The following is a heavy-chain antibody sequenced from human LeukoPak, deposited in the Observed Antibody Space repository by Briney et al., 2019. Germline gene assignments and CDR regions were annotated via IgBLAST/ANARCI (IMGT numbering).Heavy chain of an antibody. V-gene: IGHV3-23*01. J-gene: IGHJ5*02. D-gene: IGHD2-15*01. CDR2: IYGSDDKT. Sequence: GGSLRLSCVASGFTFSNYAMSWVRQAPGKGLELVSGIYGSDDKTVYGDAVKGRFTISRDNSKNTLYLQMNNLRADDTAVYYCAKTQGYYDAWGQGALVTVSS. CDR1: GFTFSNYA. CDR3: AKTQGYYDA.